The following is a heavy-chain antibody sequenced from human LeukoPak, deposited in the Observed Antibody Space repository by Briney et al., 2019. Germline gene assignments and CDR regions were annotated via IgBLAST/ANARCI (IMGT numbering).Heavy chain of an antibody. CDR3: AREDWYDFWSGSHLDY. Sequence: ASVKVSCKASGYTFTGYYMHWVRQAPGQGLEWMGRINPNSGGTNYAQKFQGRVTMTTDTSTSTAYMELRSLRSDDTAVYYCAREDWYDFWSGSHLDYWGQGTLVTVSS. V-gene: IGHV1-2*06. J-gene: IGHJ4*02. CDR2: INPNSGGT. D-gene: IGHD3-3*01. CDR1: GYTFTGYY.